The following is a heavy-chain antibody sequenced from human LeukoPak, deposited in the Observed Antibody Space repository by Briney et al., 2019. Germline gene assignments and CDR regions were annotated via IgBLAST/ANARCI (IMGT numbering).Heavy chain of an antibody. D-gene: IGHD2-21*01. Sequence: SETLSLTCTVSGGSISTYYWSWIRQPPGKGLEWIGYIYYSGSTNYNPSLKSRVAISVDTSKNQFSLKLSSVTAADTAVYYCARAPYGDYYYYMDVWGKGTTVTVSS. CDR1: GGSISTYY. V-gene: IGHV4-59*01. J-gene: IGHJ6*03. CDR2: IYYSGST. CDR3: ARAPYGDYYYYMDV.